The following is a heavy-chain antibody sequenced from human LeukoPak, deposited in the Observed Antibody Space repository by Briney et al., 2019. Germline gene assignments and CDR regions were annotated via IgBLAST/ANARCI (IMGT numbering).Heavy chain of an antibody. D-gene: IGHD2-2*01. CDR1: GFTFSDYY. Sequence: NSGGSLRLSCAASGFTFSDYYMSWIRQAPGKGLEWVSYMSSISYTNYADSVKGRFTISRDNAKNSLYLQMNSLRAEDTAVYYCARSPRYCSSTSCQGGNWFDPWGQGTLVTVSS. V-gene: IGHV3-11*03. CDR2: MSSISYT. J-gene: IGHJ5*02. CDR3: ARSPRYCSSTSCQGGNWFDP.